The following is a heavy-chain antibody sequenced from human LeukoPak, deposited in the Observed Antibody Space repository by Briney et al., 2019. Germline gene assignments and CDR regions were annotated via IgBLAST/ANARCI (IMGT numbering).Heavy chain of an antibody. D-gene: IGHD6-19*01. Sequence: SETLSLTCTVSGGSISSYHWSWIRQAAGKGLEWIGRVYTNETTNYNPSLKSRVTMSIDTSKNQFSLRLRSVTAADTAVYYCARLRRDINDWYADDCWGQGTLVTVSS. CDR3: ARLRRDINDWYADDC. J-gene: IGHJ4*02. CDR1: GGSISSYH. V-gene: IGHV4-4*07. CDR2: VYTNETT.